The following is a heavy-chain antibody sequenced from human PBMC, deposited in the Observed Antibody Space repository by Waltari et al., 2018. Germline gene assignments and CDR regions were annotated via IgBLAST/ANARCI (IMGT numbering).Heavy chain of an antibody. CDR1: GFSFSLYW. J-gene: IGHJ5*02. CDR3: ARGGAS. CDR2: IKQDGTEK. D-gene: IGHD1-26*01. V-gene: IGHV3-7*01. Sequence: EVQLVESGGGLVQPGGSLRLSCAASGFSFSLYWMNWVRQAPGKGREWVANIKQDGTEKYYVDSVRGRFTISRDNAKNSVYLQMNSLRDEDTAVYYCARGGASWGQGTLVTVSS.